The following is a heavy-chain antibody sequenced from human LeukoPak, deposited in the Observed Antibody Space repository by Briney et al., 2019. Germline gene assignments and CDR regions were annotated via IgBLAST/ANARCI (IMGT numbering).Heavy chain of an antibody. Sequence: PGGSLRLSCAASGFTVSSNYMSWVRQAPGKGLEWVSVIYSGGSTYYADSVKGRFTISRDNSKNTLYLQMNSLGAEDTAVYYCARHACQARFCQVDVWGQGTTVTVSS. D-gene: IGHD3-3*01. CDR2: IYSGGST. CDR3: ARHACQARFCQVDV. V-gene: IGHV3-53*01. CDR1: GFTVSSNY. J-gene: IGHJ6*02.